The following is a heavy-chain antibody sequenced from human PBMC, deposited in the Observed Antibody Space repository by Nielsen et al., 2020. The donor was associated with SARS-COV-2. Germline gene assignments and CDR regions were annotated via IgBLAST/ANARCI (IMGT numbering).Heavy chain of an antibody. D-gene: IGHD2-2*01. V-gene: IGHV3-9*01. CDR3: AKSSTSFYYYYYGMDV. J-gene: IGHJ6*02. Sequence: SLRLSCAASGFTFDDYAMHWVRQAPGKGLEWVSGISWNSGSIGYADSVKGRFTISRDNAKNSLYLQMNSLRAEDTALYYCAKSSTSFYYYYYGMDVWGQGTTVTVSS. CDR2: ISWNSGSI. CDR1: GFTFDDYA.